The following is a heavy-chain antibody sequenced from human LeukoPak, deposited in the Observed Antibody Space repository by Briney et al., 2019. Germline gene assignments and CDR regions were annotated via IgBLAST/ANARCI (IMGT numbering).Heavy chain of an antibody. J-gene: IGHJ6*02. D-gene: IGHD2-2*01. CDR2: ISGSGGST. CDR1: GFTFSSYA. CDR3: AKPHCSSTSCYGDYYYYGMDV. V-gene: IGHV3-23*01. Sequence: GGSLRLSCAASGFTFSSYAMSWVRQAPGKGLEWVSAISGSGGSTYYADSVKGRFTISRDNSKNTLYLRMNSLRAEDTAVYYCAKPHCSSTSCYGDYYYYGMDVWGQGTTVTVSS.